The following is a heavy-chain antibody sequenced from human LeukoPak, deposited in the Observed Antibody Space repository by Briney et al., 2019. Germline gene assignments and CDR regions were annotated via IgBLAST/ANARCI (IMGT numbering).Heavy chain of an antibody. D-gene: IGHD4-17*01. CDR3: ARDLYDYGAYEDYGMDV. V-gene: IGHV3-30*01. Sequence: GGSLRLSCAATGFTFSSDAMHWVRQAPGKGLEWVAFISYDGSNKYYADSVKGRFTISRDNSKNTLYLQMNSLRAEDTAVYYCARDLYDYGAYEDYGMDVWGHGTTVTVSS. CDR2: ISYDGSNK. CDR1: GFTFSSDA. J-gene: IGHJ6*02.